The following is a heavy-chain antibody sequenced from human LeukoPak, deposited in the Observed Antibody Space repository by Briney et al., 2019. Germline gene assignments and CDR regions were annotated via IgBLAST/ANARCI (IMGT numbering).Heavy chain of an antibody. Sequence: SETLSLTCAVYGGSFSGYYWSWIRQPPGKGLEWIGEINHSGSTNYNPSLKSRVTISVDASKNQFSLKLSSVTAADTAVYYCARGWAVAAYYYGMDVWGQGTTVTVSS. CDR2: INHSGST. CDR3: ARGWAVAAYYYGMDV. CDR1: GGSFSGYY. J-gene: IGHJ6*02. D-gene: IGHD6-19*01. V-gene: IGHV4-34*01.